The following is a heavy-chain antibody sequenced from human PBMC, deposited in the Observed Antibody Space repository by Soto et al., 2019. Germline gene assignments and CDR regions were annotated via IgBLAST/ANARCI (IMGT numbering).Heavy chain of an antibody. CDR1: DYSLSRGYY. CDR3: VRVAGSASWYETDS. D-gene: IGHD6-13*01. J-gene: IGHJ4*02. CDR2: TYYGASS. Sequence: DTLSLTCALSDYSLSRGYYWAWIRPLPGKGLEWLGTTYYGASSYYNPSLRSRITILLDASTNQLSLKLSSVTAADTAVYFCVRVAGSASWYETDSWGQGIRVTVSS. V-gene: IGHV4-38-2*01.